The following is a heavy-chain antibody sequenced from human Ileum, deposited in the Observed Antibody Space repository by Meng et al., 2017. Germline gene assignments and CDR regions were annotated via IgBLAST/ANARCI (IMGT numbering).Heavy chain of an antibody. D-gene: IGHD1-1*01. CDR2: INAGNGNI. CDR1: GYTFRNYP. J-gene: IGHJ4*01. CDR3: ARENNNWNYFVY. Sequence: QVQLVQSGTEVKKDGASVKVSCTASGYTFRNYPLHWVRKAPGQRPEWMGWINAGNGNIKISQKFQGRITITSDTAATAYMELSSLRSEYTAVSFCARENNNWNYFVYWGQGSLVTVSS. V-gene: IGHV1-3*01.